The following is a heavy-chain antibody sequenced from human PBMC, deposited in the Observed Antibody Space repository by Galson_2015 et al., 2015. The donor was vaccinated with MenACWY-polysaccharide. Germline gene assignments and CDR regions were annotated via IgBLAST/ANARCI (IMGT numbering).Heavy chain of an antibody. D-gene: IGHD4-17*01. J-gene: IGHJ4*02. Sequence: PALVKPTQTLTLTCTFSGFSLSTSGVGVGWIRQPPGKALEWLALIYWDDDKRYSPSLKSRLTITKDTSKNQVVLTMTNMDPVDTATYYCARHDYGDPIDYWGQGTLVTVSS. CDR2: IYWDDDK. CDR3: ARHDYGDPIDY. V-gene: IGHV2-5*02. CDR1: GFSLSTSGVG.